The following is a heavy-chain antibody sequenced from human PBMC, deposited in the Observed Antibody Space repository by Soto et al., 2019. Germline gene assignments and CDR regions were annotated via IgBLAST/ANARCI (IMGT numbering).Heavy chain of an antibody. CDR2: IHHSGST. CDR3: ARAPRVSSSWGPSTFDYWGQGNSVDY. CDR1: GGSISSGGYS. J-gene: IGHJ4*02. D-gene: IGHD6-13*01. Sequence: SETLSLTCAVSGGSISSGGYSWSWIRQPPGKGLEWIGYIHHSGSTYYNPSLKSRVTISVDRSKNQFSLKLSSVTAADTAVYYCARAPRVSSSWGPSTFDYWGQGNSVDYWGQGTLVTVSS. V-gene: IGHV4-30-2*01.